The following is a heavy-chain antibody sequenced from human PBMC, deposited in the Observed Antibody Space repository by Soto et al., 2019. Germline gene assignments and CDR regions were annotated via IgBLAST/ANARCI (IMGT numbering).Heavy chain of an antibody. J-gene: IGHJ4*02. CDR3: TASNYDFWSGLTIDY. D-gene: IGHD3-3*01. CDR2: IKSKTDGGTT. Sequence: LSLTCAASGFTFSNAWMSWVRQAPGKGLEWVGRIKSKTDGGTTDYAAPVKGRFTISRDDSKNTLYLQMNSLKTEDTAVYYCTASNYDFWSGLTIDYWGQGTLVTVSS. CDR1: GFTFSNAW. V-gene: IGHV3-15*01.